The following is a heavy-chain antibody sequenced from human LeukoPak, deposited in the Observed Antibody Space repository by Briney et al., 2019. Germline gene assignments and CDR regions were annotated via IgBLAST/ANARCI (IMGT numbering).Heavy chain of an antibody. CDR3: AREGGFYRPLDY. V-gene: IGHV4-61*01. D-gene: IGHD2/OR15-2a*01. CDR1: GGSVSSGPYY. Sequence: SETLSLTCTVSGGSVSSGPYYWSWIRQPPGKGLEWIGYIYYSGSTNYNPSLKNRVTISADTSKNQFSLKLTSVTAADTAVYYCAREGGFYRPLDYSGPGTLVIVSS. J-gene: IGHJ4*02. CDR2: IYYSGST.